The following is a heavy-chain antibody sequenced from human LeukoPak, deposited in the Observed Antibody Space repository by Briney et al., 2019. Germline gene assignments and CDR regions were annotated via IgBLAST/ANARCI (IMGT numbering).Heavy chain of an antibody. D-gene: IGHD2-8*02. CDR1: GGSISGYY. V-gene: IGHV4-59*01. Sequence: PSETLSLTCTVSGGSISGYYWSWMRQPPGRGLEWIGSIDYSGSPNYSPSLKGRVIISVDTSKNQFSLELTSVTAADTAVYYCARYVSTGLDYWGQGSLVTVSS. CDR3: ARYVSTGLDY. CDR2: IDYSGSP. J-gene: IGHJ4*02.